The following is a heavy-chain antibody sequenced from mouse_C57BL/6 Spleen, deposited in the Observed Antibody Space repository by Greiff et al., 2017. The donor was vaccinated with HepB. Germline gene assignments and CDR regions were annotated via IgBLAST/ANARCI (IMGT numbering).Heavy chain of an antibody. D-gene: IGHD2-3*01. CDR1: GYTFTDYN. V-gene: IGHV1-22*01. J-gene: IGHJ1*03. Sequence: EVKLQESGPELVKPGASVKMSCKASGYTFTDYNMHWVKQSHGKSLEWIGYINPNNGGTSYNQKFKGKATLTVNKSSSTAYMELRSLTSEDSAVYYCARGDDGPNFDVWGTGTTVTVSS. CDR2: INPNNGGT. CDR3: ARGDDGPNFDV.